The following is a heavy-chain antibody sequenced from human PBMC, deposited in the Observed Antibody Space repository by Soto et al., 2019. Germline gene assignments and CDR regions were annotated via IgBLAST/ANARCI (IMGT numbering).Heavy chain of an antibody. CDR1: GGAFTRYA. V-gene: IGHV1-69*01. J-gene: IGHJ4*02. CDR3: ARDGTLYDSSGYYYLY. D-gene: IGHD3-22*01. Sequence: QVQLVQSGAEVTKPGSSVKVSCKASGGAFTRYAISWVRQAPGQGLEWMGGIIPMFGKANYAQKFQGRVTITADESTSTGYMELRSLISEDTAVYYCARDGTLYDSSGYYYLYWGQGTLVTVSS. CDR2: IIPMFGKA.